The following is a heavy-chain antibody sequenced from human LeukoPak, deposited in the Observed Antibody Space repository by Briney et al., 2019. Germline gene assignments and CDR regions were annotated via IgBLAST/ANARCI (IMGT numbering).Heavy chain of an antibody. V-gene: IGHV6-1*01. D-gene: IGHD3-3*01. CDR2: TYYRSKWYN. CDR1: GDSVSSNSAA. J-gene: IGHJ5*02. Sequence: SQTLSLTCAISGDSVSSNSAAWNWIRQSPSRGLEWLGRTYYRSKWYNDYAVSVKSRITINPDTSKNQLSLQLNSVTPEDTAVYYCARHEFTTGTTDADAIHYDFWSGYYTSRFDPWGQGTLVTVSS. CDR3: ARHEFTTGTTDADAIHYDFWSGYYTSRFDP.